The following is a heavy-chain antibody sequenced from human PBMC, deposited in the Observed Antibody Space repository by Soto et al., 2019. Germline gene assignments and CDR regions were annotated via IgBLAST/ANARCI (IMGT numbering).Heavy chain of an antibody. D-gene: IGHD2-15*01. Sequence: SETLSLTCTVSGGSISSYYWSWIRQHPGKGLEWIGYIYYSGSTNYNPSLKSRVTISVDTSKNQFSLKLSSVTAADTAVYYCARRRVAATDNWFDPWGQGTLVTVSS. V-gene: IGHV4-59*01. CDR2: IYYSGST. CDR3: ARRRVAATDNWFDP. CDR1: GGSISSYY. J-gene: IGHJ5*02.